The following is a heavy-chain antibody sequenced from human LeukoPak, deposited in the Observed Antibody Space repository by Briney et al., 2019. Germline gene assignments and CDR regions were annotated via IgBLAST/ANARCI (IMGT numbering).Heavy chain of an antibody. CDR3: ARGRRDYGDVFDI. Sequence: ASVKVSCTASGYTFTSYGFSWVRQAPGQGLEWMGWISSYNGNTDYAQKLQGRVTMTRDTSTSTDDKQRRSLGSDDTAVYYCARGRRDYGDVFDIWGQGTMVTVSS. CDR1: GYTFTSYG. CDR2: ISSYNGNT. D-gene: IGHD4-17*01. V-gene: IGHV1-18*01. J-gene: IGHJ3*02.